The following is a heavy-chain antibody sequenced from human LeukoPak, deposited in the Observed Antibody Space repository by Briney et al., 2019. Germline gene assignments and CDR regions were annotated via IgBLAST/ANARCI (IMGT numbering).Heavy chain of an antibody. D-gene: IGHD4-17*01. J-gene: IGHJ4*02. CDR3: ARTPYDDYGDESVDY. CDR1: GFTFSSYA. CDR2: ISGSGGST. V-gene: IGHV3-23*01. Sequence: PGGSLRLSCAASGFTFSSYAMSWVRQAPGKGLEWVSAISGSGGSTYYADSVKGRFTISRDNSKNTLYLQMNSLRAEDTAVYYCARTPYDDYGDESVDYWGQGTLVTVSS.